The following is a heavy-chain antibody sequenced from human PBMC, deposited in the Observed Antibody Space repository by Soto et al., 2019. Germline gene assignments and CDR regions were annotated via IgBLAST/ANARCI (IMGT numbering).Heavy chain of an antibody. J-gene: IGHJ4*02. V-gene: IGHV4-39*07. CDR1: GGSVSSSSSD. CDR2: IYYSERT. D-gene: IGHD6-19*01. Sequence: PSETLSLTCTVYGGSVSSSSSDWGRIRQPPGKGLEWIGSIYYSERTYDNPSLKRRVTISVDRSKNQFSLKLSSVTAADTAVYYCARASGIAVAGFDYWGQGTLVTVSS. CDR3: ARASGIAVAGFDY.